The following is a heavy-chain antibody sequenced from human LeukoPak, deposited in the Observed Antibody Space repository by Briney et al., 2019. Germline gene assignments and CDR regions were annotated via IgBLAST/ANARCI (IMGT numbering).Heavy chain of an antibody. CDR2: IYSNDNT. J-gene: IGHJ4*02. CDR3: ASSYDSSGYYYGGY. D-gene: IGHD3-22*01. Sequence: GGSLRLSCAASGFTVSTNYMSWVRQAPGKGLEWVSVIYSNDNTFYADSVKGRFTISRDNSKNTLYLQMNNLRADDTAVYYCASSYDSSGYYYGGYWGQGTLVTVSS. CDR1: GFTVSTNY. V-gene: IGHV3-53*01.